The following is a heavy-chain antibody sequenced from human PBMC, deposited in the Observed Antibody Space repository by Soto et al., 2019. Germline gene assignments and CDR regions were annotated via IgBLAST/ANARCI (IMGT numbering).Heavy chain of an antibody. CDR3: AKDEDVGLGAFDY. V-gene: IGHV3-9*01. CDR1: GFNIDDYA. D-gene: IGHD1-26*01. J-gene: IGHJ4*02. Sequence: EVQLVESGGTLVRPGRSLRLSCAVSGFNIDDYAMHWVRQAPGKGLEWVSGINWNAGRILYADSVKGRFTISRDIANNSLYLQMDSLRAEDTAFYYCAKDEDVGLGAFDYWGPGTLVIVSS. CDR2: INWNAGRI.